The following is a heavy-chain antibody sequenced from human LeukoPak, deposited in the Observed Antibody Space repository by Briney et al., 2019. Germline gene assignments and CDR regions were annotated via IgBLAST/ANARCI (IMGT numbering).Heavy chain of an antibody. CDR1: GFTFSSSA. CDR3: ASCRSSSSVRIFDY. V-gene: IGHV3-23*01. CDR2: ISGSGGTT. Sequence: GGSLRLSCATSGFTFSSSAMNWVRQAAGKGPEWVSGISGSGGTTYYADSVKGRFTISRDNSKNTLYLQMNSLRAEDTAVYYCASCRSSSSVRIFDYWGQGALVIVSS. D-gene: IGHD6-6*01. J-gene: IGHJ4*02.